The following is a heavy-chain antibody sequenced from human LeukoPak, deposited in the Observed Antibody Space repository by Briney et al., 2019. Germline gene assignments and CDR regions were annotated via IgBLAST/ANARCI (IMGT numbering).Heavy chain of an antibody. J-gene: IGHJ5*02. Sequence: GGSLRLSCTASGFIVSANYMNWVRQAPGKGLEWVSIMYAGGSPFYAASVKGRFIISRDNSKNTLYLQMNSLRAEDTAVYYCVRGGGAGLAPWGQGTLVTVSS. CDR3: VRGGGAGLAP. V-gene: IGHV3-53*01. CDR2: MYAGGSP. CDR1: GFIVSANY. D-gene: IGHD3-16*01.